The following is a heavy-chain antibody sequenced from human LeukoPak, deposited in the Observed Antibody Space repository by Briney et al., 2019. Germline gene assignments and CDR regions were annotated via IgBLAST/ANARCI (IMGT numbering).Heavy chain of an antibody. Sequence: SETLSLTCSVSGASISNYYWSWIRQAPGKGLEWIGYIYYSGNTNTYNPSLKSRATISLYTSRKYFSLELRSVTAADTAVYYCARGGSYGAYLDYWGQGALVIVSS. D-gene: IGHD1-26*01. CDR3: ARGGSYGAYLDY. J-gene: IGHJ4*02. V-gene: IGHV4-59*01. CDR1: GASISNYY. CDR2: IYYSGNT.